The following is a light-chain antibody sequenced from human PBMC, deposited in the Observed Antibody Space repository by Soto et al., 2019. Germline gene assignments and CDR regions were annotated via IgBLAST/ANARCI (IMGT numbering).Light chain of an antibody. CDR2: XNN. Sequence: QPVLTQPPSASGTPGQRVTISCSGSSSNIGSNYVYWYQQLPGTAPKLLIYXNNQRPSGVPDRFSGSKSGTSASLAISGLXXXXXXXYYCAAWDDSLSGKVFGGGTKLTVL. J-gene: IGLJ3*02. CDR3: AAWDDSLSGKV. CDR1: SSNIGSNY. V-gene: IGLV1-47*01.